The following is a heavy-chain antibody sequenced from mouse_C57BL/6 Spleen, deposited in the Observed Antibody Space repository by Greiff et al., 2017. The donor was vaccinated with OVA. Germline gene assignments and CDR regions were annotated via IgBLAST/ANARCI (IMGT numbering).Heavy chain of an antibody. CDR2: IDPSDSYT. CDR3: ARGRSNYASYYAMDY. Sequence: QVQLQQPGAELVKPGASVKLSCKASGYTFTSYWMQWVKQRPGQGLEWIGEIDPSDSYTNYNQKFKGKATLTVDTSSSTAYMQLSSLTSEDSAVYYCARGRSNYASYYAMDYWGQGTSVTVSS. D-gene: IGHD2-5*01. CDR1: GYTFTSYW. V-gene: IGHV1-50*01. J-gene: IGHJ4*01.